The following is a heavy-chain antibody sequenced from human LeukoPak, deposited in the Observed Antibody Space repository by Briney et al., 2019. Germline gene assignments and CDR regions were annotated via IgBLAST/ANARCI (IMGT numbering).Heavy chain of an antibody. CDR3: AIKAKGDY. V-gene: IGHV3-23*01. CDR1: GLTFSSYA. Sequence: PGGSLRLSCAASGLTFSSYAMSGVREAPGKGLEGGSAISSSGGSSYYADSVKGGFTISRDNSKNTLYLKMNSLRAEDTAVYYCAIKAKGDYWGQGTLVTVSS. CDR2: ISSSGGSS. J-gene: IGHJ4*02. D-gene: IGHD3-10*01.